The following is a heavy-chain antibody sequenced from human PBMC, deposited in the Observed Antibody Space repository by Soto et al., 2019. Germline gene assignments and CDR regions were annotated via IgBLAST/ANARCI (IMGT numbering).Heavy chain of an antibody. CDR2: IYYSGST. CDR3: ARRYSSGWYMWFDP. CDR1: GGSISSSSYY. J-gene: IGHJ5*02. Sequence: SETLSLTCTVSGGSISSSSYYWGWIRQPPGKGLEWIGSIYYSGSTYYNPSLKSRVTISVDTSKNQFSLKLSSVTAADTAVYYCARRYSSGWYMWFDPWGQGTLVTVSS. V-gene: IGHV4-39*01. D-gene: IGHD6-19*01.